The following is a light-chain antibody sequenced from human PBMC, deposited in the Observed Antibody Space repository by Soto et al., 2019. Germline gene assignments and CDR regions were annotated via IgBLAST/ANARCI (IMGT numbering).Light chain of an antibody. CDR2: WAS. CDR3: QQYYSTLSLT. CDR1: QSVLYSSNNKNY. V-gene: IGKV4-1*01. Sequence: DIVMTQSPDSLAVSLGERATINCKSSQSVLYSSNNKNYLAWYQQKPGQPPKLLIYWASTRESGVPDRFSGSESGTDFTLTISSLQAEDVAVYYCQQYYSTLSLTFGGWTKVEIK. J-gene: IGKJ4*01.